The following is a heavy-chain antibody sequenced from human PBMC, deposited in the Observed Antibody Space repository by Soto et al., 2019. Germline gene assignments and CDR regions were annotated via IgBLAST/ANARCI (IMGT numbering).Heavy chain of an antibody. Sequence: PGGSLRLSCATPGFVVNRNYMHWVRQAPGKGLEWVSVMYSDGKTYYGESVKGRFTISRDNSKNTVFLHMKSLRAEDTAVYYCARSPYCGTECNSGYLDFWGQGSLVTVSS. D-gene: IGHD2-21*01. CDR2: MYSDGKT. J-gene: IGHJ4*02. CDR3: ARSPYCGTECNSGYLDF. V-gene: IGHV3-53*01. CDR1: GFVVNRNY.